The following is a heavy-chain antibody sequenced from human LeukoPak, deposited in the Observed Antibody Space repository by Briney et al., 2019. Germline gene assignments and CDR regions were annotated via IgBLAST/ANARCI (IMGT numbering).Heavy chain of an antibody. V-gene: IGHV4-59*12. D-gene: IGHD3-9*01. CDR3: ARAPTYYDILTGYRKLFDY. Sequence: SETLSLTCTVSGGSISSYYWSWIRQPPGKGLEWIGYIYYSGSTNYNPSLKSRVTISVDTSKNQFSLKLSSVTAADTAVYYCARAPTYYDILTGYRKLFDYWGQGTLVTVSS. CDR2: IYYSGST. CDR1: GGSISSYY. J-gene: IGHJ4*02.